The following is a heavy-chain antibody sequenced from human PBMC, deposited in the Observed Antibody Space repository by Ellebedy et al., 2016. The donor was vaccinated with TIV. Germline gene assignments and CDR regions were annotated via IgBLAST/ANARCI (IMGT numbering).Heavy chain of an antibody. J-gene: IGHJ5*02. CDR1: GYTFTSYD. CDR2: MNPNSGNT. V-gene: IGHV1-8*01. D-gene: IGHD2-2*01. CDR3: ARGRSRYCSSTSCLSPPQVDNWFDP. Sequence: ASVKVSCXASGYTFTSYDINWVRQATGQGLEWMGWMNPNSGNTGYAQKFQGRVTMTRNTSISTAYMELSSLRSEDTAVYYCARGRSRYCSSTSCLSPPQVDNWFDPWGQGTLVTVSS.